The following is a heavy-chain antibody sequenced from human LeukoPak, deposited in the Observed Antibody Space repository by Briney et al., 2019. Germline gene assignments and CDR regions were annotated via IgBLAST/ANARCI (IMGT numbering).Heavy chain of an antibody. CDR3: ASLGSYRSDY. CDR2: IHYSGST. J-gene: IGHJ4*02. Sequence: PSETLSLTCTVSGGSISSFFWSWIRQPPEKGPECIGYIHYSGSTNYNPSLKSRVTISVDTSKNQFSLKLSSETAADTAVYYCASLGSYRSDYWGQGTLVTVTS. D-gene: IGHD3-16*02. CDR1: GGSISSFF. V-gene: IGHV4-59*01.